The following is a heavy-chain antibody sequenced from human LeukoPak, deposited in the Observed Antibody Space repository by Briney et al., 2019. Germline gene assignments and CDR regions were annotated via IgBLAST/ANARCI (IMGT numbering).Heavy chain of an antibody. D-gene: IGHD3-10*01. CDR1: GFTFDDYA. V-gene: IGHV3-9*01. CDR3: ARGTVGVDLGYAFDI. J-gene: IGHJ3*02. CDR2: INWNGGSI. Sequence: PGRSLRLSCAASGFTFDDYAMHWVRQAPGKGLEWVSSINWNGGSIGYADSVKGRFTISRDNAKDTLYLQINSLRAEDTAVYYCARGTVGVDLGYAFDIWGQGTMVTVSS.